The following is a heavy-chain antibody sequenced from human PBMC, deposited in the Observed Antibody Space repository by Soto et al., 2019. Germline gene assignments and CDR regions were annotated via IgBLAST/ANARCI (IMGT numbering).Heavy chain of an antibody. CDR3: ARSITIHPGIPLPPKGSLYSSGWYYYYYGMDV. V-gene: IGHV1-69*13. D-gene: IGHD6-19*01. Sequence: VASVKVSCKASGGTFSSYAISWVRQAPGQGLEWMGGIIPIFGTANYAQKFQGRVTITADESTSTAYMELSSLRSEDTAVYYCARSITIHPGIPLPPKGSLYSSGWYYYYYGMDVWGQGTTVTVSS. CDR2: IIPIFGTA. CDR1: GGTFSSYA. J-gene: IGHJ6*02.